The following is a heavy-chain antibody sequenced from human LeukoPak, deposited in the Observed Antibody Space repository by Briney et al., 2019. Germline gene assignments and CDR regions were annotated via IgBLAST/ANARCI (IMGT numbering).Heavy chain of an antibody. CDR3: ARESEQWLVQRGVFRFDP. Sequence: GGSLRLSCVASGFTFSNYWMNWVRQAPGKGLEWVSSISSSSSYIYYADSVKGRFTISRDNAKNSLYLQMNSLRAEDTAVYYCARESEQWLVQRGVFRFDPWGQGTLVTVSS. V-gene: IGHV3-21*01. D-gene: IGHD6-19*01. J-gene: IGHJ5*02. CDR1: GFTFSNYW. CDR2: ISSSSSYI.